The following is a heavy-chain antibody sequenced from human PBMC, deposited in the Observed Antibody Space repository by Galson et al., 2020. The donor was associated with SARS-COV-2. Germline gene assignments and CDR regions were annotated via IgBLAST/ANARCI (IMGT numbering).Heavy chain of an antibody. Sequence: GGSLRLSCSASGFSFSGYSMNWVRQAPGKGLEWVSSISDSSSYIFYADSVKGRFTISRDNAKNSLYLQMNSLRAEDTAVYYCARSCSTGRCYFQHWGQGTPLTVSS. V-gene: IGHV3-21*01. CDR1: GFSFSGYS. J-gene: IGHJ1*01. CDR2: ISDSSSYI. D-gene: IGHD2-15*01. CDR3: ARSCSTGRCYFQH.